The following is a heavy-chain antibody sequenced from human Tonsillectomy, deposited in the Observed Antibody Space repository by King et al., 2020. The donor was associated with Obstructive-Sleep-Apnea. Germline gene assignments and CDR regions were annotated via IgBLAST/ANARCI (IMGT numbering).Heavy chain of an antibody. J-gene: IGHJ2*01. D-gene: IGHD6-13*01. CDR3: ARDEQLIPYWYFDL. Sequence: QLQESGPGLVKPSETLSRTCTVSGGSISSSSYYWGWIRQPPGKGLEWIGSIFHSGSTFYNPSLKSRVTISVDTSKNQFSLKLNSVTAADTAVYYCARDEQLIPYWYFDLWGRGTLVTVSS. CDR2: IFHSGST. V-gene: IGHV4-39*07. CDR1: GGSISSSSYY.